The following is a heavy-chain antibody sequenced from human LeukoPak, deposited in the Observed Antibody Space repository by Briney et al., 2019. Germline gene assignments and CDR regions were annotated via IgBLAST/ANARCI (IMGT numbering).Heavy chain of an antibody. CDR3: AFSPSTNVLRYFDWLLRFDY. CDR1: GGTFSSYA. CDR2: IIPIFGTA. V-gene: IGHV1-69*05. J-gene: IGHJ4*02. Sequence: VASVKVSCKASGGTFSSYAISWVRQAPGQGLEWMGGIIPIFGTANYAQKFQGRVPITTDESTSTAYMELSSLRSEDTAVYYCAFSPSTNVLRYFDWLLRFDYWGQGTLVTVSS. D-gene: IGHD3-9*01.